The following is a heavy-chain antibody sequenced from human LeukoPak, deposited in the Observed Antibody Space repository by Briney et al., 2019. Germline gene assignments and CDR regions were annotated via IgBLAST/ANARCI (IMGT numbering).Heavy chain of an antibody. CDR1: GGSISSYY. Sequence: SETLSLTCTVSGGSISSYYWRWLRQPAGKGLEWIGRIYTSGSTNYNPSLKSRVTMSVDTPKNQFSLKLSSVTAADTAVYYCARELPYDYVWGSYRPLAFDIWGQGTMVTVSS. CDR3: ARELPYDYVWGSYRPLAFDI. J-gene: IGHJ3*02. V-gene: IGHV4-4*07. D-gene: IGHD3-16*02. CDR2: IYTSGST.